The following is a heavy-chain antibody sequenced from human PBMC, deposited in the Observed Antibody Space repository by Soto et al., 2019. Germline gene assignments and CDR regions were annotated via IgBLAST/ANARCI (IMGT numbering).Heavy chain of an antibody. V-gene: IGHV3-23*01. J-gene: IGHJ4*02. CDR1: GFIFSSFA. CDR2: IIGSGAST. CDR3: AKASGDYSGGDYFDF. D-gene: IGHD4-17*01. Sequence: EVQLLESGGGLIQPGGSLRLSCAASGFIFSSFAMGWVRQAPGKGLEWVSAIIGSGASTYYADSVKGRSTVSRDNSRNTLYLEMNSLRADDTAVYYCAKASGDYSGGDYFDFWGQGTLVTVSS.